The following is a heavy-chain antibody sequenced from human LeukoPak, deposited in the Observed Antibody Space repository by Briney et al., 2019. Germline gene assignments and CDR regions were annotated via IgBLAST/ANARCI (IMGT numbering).Heavy chain of an antibody. CDR1: GITVSTNY. D-gene: IGHD1-26*01. CDR3: AKAPGSGSYWIFDY. Sequence: PGGSLRLSCAASGITVSTNYMSWVRQAPGKGLEWVAFIRYDGSNKYYADSVKGRFTISRDNSKNTLYLQMNSLRAEDTAVYYCAKAPGSGSYWIFDYWGQGTLITVSS. J-gene: IGHJ4*02. V-gene: IGHV3-30*02. CDR2: IRYDGSNK.